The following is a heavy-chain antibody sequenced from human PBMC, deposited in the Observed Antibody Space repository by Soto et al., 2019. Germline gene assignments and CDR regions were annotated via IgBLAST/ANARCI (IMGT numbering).Heavy chain of an antibody. V-gene: IGHV1-18*01. CDR2: ISAYNGNT. J-gene: IGHJ6*02. D-gene: IGHD2-15*01. Sequence: QVQLVQSGAEVKKPGASVKVSCKASGYTFTSYGISWVRQAPGQGLEWMGWISAYNGNTNYAQKLQGRVTLTTDTSTSTAYMELRSLRSDDTAVYYCARYCSGGSCYSDHYYYYYGMDFWGQGTTFTVS. CDR1: GYTFTSYG. CDR3: ARYCSGGSCYSDHYYYYYGMDF.